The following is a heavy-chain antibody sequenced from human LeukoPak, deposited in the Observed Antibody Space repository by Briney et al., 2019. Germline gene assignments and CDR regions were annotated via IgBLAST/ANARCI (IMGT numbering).Heavy chain of an antibody. D-gene: IGHD1-26*01. V-gene: IGHV4-31*03. J-gene: IGHJ4*02. CDR1: GGSISSGGYY. CDR2: IYYSGST. CDR3: ARDPGGSSPCDY. Sequence: PSETLSLTCTVSGGSISSGGYYWSWIRQHPGKGLEWIGYIYYSGSTYYNPSLKSRVTISVDTSKNQFSLKLSSVTAADTAVYYCARDPGGSSPCDYWGQGTLVTVSS.